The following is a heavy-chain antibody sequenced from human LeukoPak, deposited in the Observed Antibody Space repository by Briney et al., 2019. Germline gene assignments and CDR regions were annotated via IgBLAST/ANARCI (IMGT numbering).Heavy chain of an antibody. CDR1: GYSISTGYY. CDR3: ARVLDYYGSGSRDFDY. D-gene: IGHD3-10*01. CDR2: IYHSGST. J-gene: IGHJ4*02. Sequence: PSETLSLTCTVSGYSISTGYYWGWIRQPPGKGLEWIGSIYHSGSTFYNPSLNSRLTMSVDTSKNSFSLKLSSVTAADAAVYYCARVLDYYGSGSRDFDYWGQGTLVTVSS. V-gene: IGHV4-38-2*02.